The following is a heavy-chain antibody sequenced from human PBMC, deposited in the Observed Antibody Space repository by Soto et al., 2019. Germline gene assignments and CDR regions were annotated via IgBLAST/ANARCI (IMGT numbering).Heavy chain of an antibody. Sequence: QITLKESGPTLVKPTQTLTLTCNFSGFSLSTSGVGVGWIRQPPGKALEWLALIYWDDDKRYSPSLKSRLTHXQXXSKNQVVLTMTNMDPVDTATYYWVHIRYGSGLFDYWGQGTLVTVSS. CDR3: VHIRYGSGLFDY. CDR1: GFSLSTSGVG. J-gene: IGHJ4*02. V-gene: IGHV2-5*02. D-gene: IGHD3-10*01. CDR2: IYWDDDK.